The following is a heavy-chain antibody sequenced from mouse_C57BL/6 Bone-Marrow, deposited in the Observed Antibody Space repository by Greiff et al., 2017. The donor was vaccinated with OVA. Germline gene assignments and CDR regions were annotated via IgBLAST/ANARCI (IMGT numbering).Heavy chain of an antibody. CDR3: AMDLYCSSRCAY. CDR1: GYTFTSYW. CDR2: IHPSDSDT. Sequence: VQLQQPGAELVKPGASVKVSCKASGYTFTSYWMHWVKQRPGQGLEWIGRIHPSDSDTNYNQKFKGKATLTVDKSSSTAYMQLSSLTSEDSAVYYCAMDLYCSSRCAYWGQGTLVTVSA. V-gene: IGHV1-74*01. J-gene: IGHJ3*01. D-gene: IGHD1-1*01.